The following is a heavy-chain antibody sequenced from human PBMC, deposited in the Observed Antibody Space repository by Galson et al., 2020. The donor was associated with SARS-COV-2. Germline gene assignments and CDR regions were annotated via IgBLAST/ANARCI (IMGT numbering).Heavy chain of an antibody. Sequence: ASETLSLTCSVSGDSISRNSYYWAWVRQTPGKGLEWIGSLYSSGSTYYNPSLMGPVTISADTSKNQFSLKLTSVTAADTAVYYCARGTYYYDSPTRSPSYFFDYWGQGTLVTVSS. J-gene: IGHJ4*02. CDR2: LYSSGST. D-gene: IGHD3-22*01. CDR3: ARGTYYYDSPTRSPSYFFDY. CDR1: GDSISRNSYY. V-gene: IGHV4-39*07.